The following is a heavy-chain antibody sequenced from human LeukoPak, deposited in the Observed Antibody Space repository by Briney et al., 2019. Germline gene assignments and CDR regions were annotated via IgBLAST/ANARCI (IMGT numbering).Heavy chain of an antibody. V-gene: IGHV1-69*13. Sequence: SVKVSCKASGGTFSSYAISWVRQAPGQGLEWMGGIIPIFGTANYAQKFQGRVTITADESTSTAYMELSSLRSEDTAVYYCARVDTATVTPYYYGMDVWGQGTTVTVSS. J-gene: IGHJ6*02. CDR2: IIPIFGTA. CDR1: GGTFSSYA. CDR3: ARVDTATVTPYYYGMDV. D-gene: IGHD5-18*01.